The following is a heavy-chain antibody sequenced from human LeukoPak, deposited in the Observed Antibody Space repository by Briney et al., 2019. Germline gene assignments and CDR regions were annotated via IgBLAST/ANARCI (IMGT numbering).Heavy chain of an antibody. D-gene: IGHD6-19*01. CDR1: GYTFTGYY. CDR3: ARDGSVDHSDNYYYYGMDV. V-gene: IGHV1-2*04. Sequence: ASVKVSCKASGYTFTGYYMHWVRQAPGQGLEWMGWINPNSGGTNYAQKFQGWVTMTRDTSISTAYMELSRLRSDDTAVYYCARDGSVDHSDNYYYYGMDVWGQGTTVTVSS. CDR2: INPNSGGT. J-gene: IGHJ6*02.